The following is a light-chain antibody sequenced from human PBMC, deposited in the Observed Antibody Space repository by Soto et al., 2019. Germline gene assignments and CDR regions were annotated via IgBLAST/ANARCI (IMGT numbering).Light chain of an antibody. J-gene: IGLJ2*01. Sequence: QSVLTQPPSVSGAPGQRVTISCTGSSCNIGAGYDVHWYQQLPGTAPKLLIYGNSNQPSGVPDRFSGSKSGTSASLAITGLQAEDEADYYCQSYDSSLSGHVVFGGGTKVTVL. V-gene: IGLV1-40*01. CDR2: GNS. CDR1: SCNIGAGYD. CDR3: QSYDSSLSGHVV.